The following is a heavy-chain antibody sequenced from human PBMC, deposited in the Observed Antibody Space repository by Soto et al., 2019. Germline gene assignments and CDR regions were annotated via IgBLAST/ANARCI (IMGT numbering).Heavy chain of an antibody. CDR3: AKHEGYSSTTTCSNFDY. CDR2: IYPGDSDS. CDR1: GFTFTSYW. V-gene: IGHV5-51*01. Sequence: ESLKISCKGCGFTFTSYWIAWVRQMPGKGLEWMGIIYPGDSDSSYSPSFQGQVTISADKSINTAYLHWSSLKASDTAIYYCAKHEGYSSTTTCSNFDYWGQGTLVTASS. J-gene: IGHJ4*02. D-gene: IGHD2-2*01.